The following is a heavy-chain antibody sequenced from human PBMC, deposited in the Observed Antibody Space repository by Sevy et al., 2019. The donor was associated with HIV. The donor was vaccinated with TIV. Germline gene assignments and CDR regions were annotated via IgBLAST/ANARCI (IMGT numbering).Heavy chain of an antibody. CDR2: ISSSSSYI. V-gene: IGHV3-21*01. D-gene: IGHD6-13*01. Sequence: GGSLRLSCAASGFTFSSYSMNWVRQAPGKGLEWVSSISSSSSYIYYADSVKGRFTISRDNAKNSLYLQMNSLRAADTAVYYCARDISSTWDYYGMDVWGQWTTVTVSS. CDR1: GFTFSSYS. J-gene: IGHJ6*02. CDR3: ARDISSTWDYYGMDV.